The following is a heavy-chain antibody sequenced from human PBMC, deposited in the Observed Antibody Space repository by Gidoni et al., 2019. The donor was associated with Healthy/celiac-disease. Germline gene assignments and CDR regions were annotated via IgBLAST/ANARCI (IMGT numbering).Heavy chain of an antibody. Sequence: QLQLQESGPGLVKPSETLSLTCTVSGGSISSSSYYWGWIRQPPGKGLEWIGSIYYSGSTYYNPSLKSRVTISVDTSKNQFSLKLSSVTAADTAVYYCASPGPGTMVRGLYYFDYWGQGTLVTVSS. CDR2: IYYSGST. CDR1: GGSISSSSYY. CDR3: ASPGPGTMVRGLYYFDY. D-gene: IGHD3-10*01. J-gene: IGHJ4*02. V-gene: IGHV4-39*01.